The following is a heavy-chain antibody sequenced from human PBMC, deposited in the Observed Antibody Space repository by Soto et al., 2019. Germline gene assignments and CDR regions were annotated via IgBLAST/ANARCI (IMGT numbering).Heavy chain of an antibody. CDR3: ARDIVVVPAAEDYFDY. CDR2: IKQDGSEK. V-gene: IGHV3-7*01. J-gene: IGHJ4*02. D-gene: IGHD2-2*01. CDR1: GFTFSSYW. Sequence: GGSLRLSCAASGFTFSSYWMSWFRQAPGKGLEWVANIKQDGSEKYYVDSVKGRFTISRDNAKNSLYLQMNSLRAEDTAVYYCARDIVVVPAAEDYFDYWGQGTLVTVSS.